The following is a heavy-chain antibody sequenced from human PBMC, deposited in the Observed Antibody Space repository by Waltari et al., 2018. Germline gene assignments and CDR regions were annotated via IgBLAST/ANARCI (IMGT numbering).Heavy chain of an antibody. V-gene: IGHV3-23*01. J-gene: IGHJ3*01. CDR2: ISVSGGST. CDR3: AKSVGNGRGDAFDV. CDR1: GFTFRIYS. Sequence: EVQLWESGGGLAQPGGSLRLSCAASGFTFRIYSMSWVRQAPGKGLEWGSSISVSGGSTKYADSVQDRFTITRDNSNDTLFLQMNSLRAEDTAVYYCAKSVGNGRGDAFDVWGQGTLVTVSS. D-gene: IGHD2-15*01.